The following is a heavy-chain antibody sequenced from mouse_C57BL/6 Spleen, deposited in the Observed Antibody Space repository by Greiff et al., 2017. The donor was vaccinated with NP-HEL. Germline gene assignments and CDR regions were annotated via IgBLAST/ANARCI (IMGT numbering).Heavy chain of an antibody. CDR1: GYTFTSYT. CDR3: ALGPGFAY. D-gene: IGHD4-1*01. V-gene: IGHV1-4*01. Sequence: VQLQQSGAELARPGASFPISSNASGYTFTSYTMHWVKQRPGQGLEWIGYINPSSGYTMYNQKFKDKATLTADKSSSTAYMQLSSLTSEDSAVYYCALGPGFAYWGQGTLVTVAA. J-gene: IGHJ3*01. CDR2: INPSSGYT.